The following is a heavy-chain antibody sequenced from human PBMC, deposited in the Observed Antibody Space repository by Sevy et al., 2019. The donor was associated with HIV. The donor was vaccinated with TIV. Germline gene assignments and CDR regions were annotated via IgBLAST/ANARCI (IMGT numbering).Heavy chain of an antibody. CDR1: GGSISNYF. CDR3: ARESIGAVGDFDY. D-gene: IGHD6-13*01. Sequence: SETLSLTCTVSGGSISNYFWSWIRQPPGKGLEWIGYIYYNGSTNYNPSLKSRVTISVETSKNQFSLKLSSLTAADTAVYYCARESIGAVGDFDYWGQGTLVTVSS. J-gene: IGHJ4*02. V-gene: IGHV4-59*01. CDR2: IYYNGST.